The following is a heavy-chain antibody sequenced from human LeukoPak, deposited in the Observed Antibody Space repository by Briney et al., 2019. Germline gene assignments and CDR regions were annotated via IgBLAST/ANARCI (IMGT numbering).Heavy chain of an antibody. CDR3: ARDSDYSGNGNGDWFDP. V-gene: IGHV1-18*04. J-gene: IGHJ5*02. D-gene: IGHD4-11*01. CDR1: GFSFSSFG. CDR2: ISNYFGVT. Sequence: ASVKVSCKASGFSFSSFGVSWVRQAPGQGLEWMGWISNYFGVTHYAEKFEDRVTMTVDTSTTTVYMELRSLKYDDTAIYYCARDSDYSGNGNGDWFDPRGQGTVVIVSS.